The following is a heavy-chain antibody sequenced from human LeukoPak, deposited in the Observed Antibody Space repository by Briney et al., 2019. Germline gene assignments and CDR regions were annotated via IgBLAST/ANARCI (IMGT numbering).Heavy chain of an antibody. D-gene: IGHD2-15*01. V-gene: IGHV5-51*01. CDR3: ARRGGPTVVNNFGMDV. CDR1: GYSFTNYW. Sequence: GESLKISCKGSGYSFTNYWIAWVRQMPGKGLECMGIIWPGDSDTRYSPSFQGQVTISADKSTSTAYLPWSSLRASDTAMYYCARRGGPTVVNNFGMDVWGQGTTVTVSS. CDR2: IWPGDSDT. J-gene: IGHJ6*02.